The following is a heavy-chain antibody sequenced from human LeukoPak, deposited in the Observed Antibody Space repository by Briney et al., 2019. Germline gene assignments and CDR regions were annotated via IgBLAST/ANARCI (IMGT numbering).Heavy chain of an antibody. J-gene: IGHJ5*02. CDR2: ISAYNGNT. Sequence: ASVKVSCKASGYTFTSYGISWVRQAPGQGLEWMGWISAYNGNTNYAQKFQGRVTMTRDMSTSTDYMELSSLRSEDTAVYYCARDNSVGDIAWWFDPWGQGTLVTVSS. CDR3: ARDNSVGDIAWWFDP. D-gene: IGHD3-10*01. V-gene: IGHV1-18*01. CDR1: GYTFTSYG.